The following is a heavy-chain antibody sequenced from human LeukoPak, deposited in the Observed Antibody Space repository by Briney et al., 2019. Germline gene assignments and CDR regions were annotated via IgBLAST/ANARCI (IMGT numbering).Heavy chain of an antibody. V-gene: IGHV3-21*01. CDR2: ISSSSSYI. Sequence: GGSLRLSCAASGFTFRSYAMSWVRQAPGKGLEWVSSISSSSSYIYYADSVKGRFTISRDNAKNSLYLQMNSLRAEDTAVYYCARGKTTGYYSPPGYWGQGTLVTVSS. J-gene: IGHJ4*02. CDR1: GFTFRSYA. D-gene: IGHD3-9*01. CDR3: ARGKTTGYYSPPGY.